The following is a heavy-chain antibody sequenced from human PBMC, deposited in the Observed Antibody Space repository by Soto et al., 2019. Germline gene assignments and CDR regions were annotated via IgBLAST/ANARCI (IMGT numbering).Heavy chain of an antibody. J-gene: IGHJ4*02. D-gene: IGHD5-12*01. CDR1: GYTLTELS. Sequence: ASVKVSCKVSGYTLTELSMHWVRQAPGKGLEWMGGFDPEDGETIYAQKFQGRVTLTEDTSTDTAYMELSSLRSEDTAVYYCATVDSGYDHPFDYWGQGTLVTVSS. CDR2: FDPEDGET. CDR3: ATVDSGYDHPFDY. V-gene: IGHV1-24*01.